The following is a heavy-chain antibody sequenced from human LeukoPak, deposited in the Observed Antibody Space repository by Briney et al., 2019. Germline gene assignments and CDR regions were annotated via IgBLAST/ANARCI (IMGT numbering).Heavy chain of an antibody. J-gene: IGHJ4*02. D-gene: IGHD5-18*01. Sequence: ASVKVSCKASGYTFTGYYMYWVRQAPGQGLEWMGWINPNSGGTNYAQKFQGRVTMTRDTSISTAYMELSRLRSDDTAVYYCARANVDTAITIDYWGQGTLVTVSS. CDR3: ARANVDTAITIDY. CDR1: GYTFTGYY. CDR2: INPNSGGT. V-gene: IGHV1-2*02.